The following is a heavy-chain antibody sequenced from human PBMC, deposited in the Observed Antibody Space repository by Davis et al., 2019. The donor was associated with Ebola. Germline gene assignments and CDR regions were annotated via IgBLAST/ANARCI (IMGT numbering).Heavy chain of an antibody. Sequence: GESLKISCAASGFTFSSYWMSWVRQAPGKGLEWVANIKQDGSEKYYVDSVKGRFTISRDNAKNSLYPQMNSLRAEDTAVYYCARDSYYYGMDVWGQGTTVTVSS. CDR2: IKQDGSEK. V-gene: IGHV3-7*01. CDR3: ARDSYYYGMDV. J-gene: IGHJ6*02. CDR1: GFTFSSYW.